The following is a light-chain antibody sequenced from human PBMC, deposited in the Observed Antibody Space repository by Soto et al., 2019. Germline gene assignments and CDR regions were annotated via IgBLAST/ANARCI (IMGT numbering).Light chain of an antibody. Sequence: QSVLTQPASVSGYPGQSITISCTGTSSDVGNYNYVSWYQQHPGKAPKLMIYDVTTRPSGVSYRFSGSKSGNTASLTISGLQGEDEGDYYCSSYTTSSTVVFGGGTKLTVL. CDR3: SSYTTSSTVV. V-gene: IGLV2-14*01. CDR2: DVT. J-gene: IGLJ2*01. CDR1: SSDVGNYNY.